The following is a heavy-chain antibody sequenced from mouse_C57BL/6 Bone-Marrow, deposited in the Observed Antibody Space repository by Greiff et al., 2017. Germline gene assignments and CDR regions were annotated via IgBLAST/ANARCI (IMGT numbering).Heavy chain of an antibody. J-gene: IGHJ2*01. CDR1: GYTFTSYT. CDR3: ARWRWYYFDY. CDR2: INPSSGYT. V-gene: IGHV1-4*01. D-gene: IGHD2-3*01. Sequence: SGAELARPGASVKMSCKASGYTFTSYTMHWVKQRPGQGLEWIGYINPSSGYTKYKQKFKDKATLTADKSSSTAYMQLSSLTSEDSAVYYCARWRWYYFDYWGQGTTLTVSS.